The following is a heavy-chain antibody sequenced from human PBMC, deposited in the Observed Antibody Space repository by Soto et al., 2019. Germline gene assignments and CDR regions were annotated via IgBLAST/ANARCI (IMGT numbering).Heavy chain of an antibody. CDR1: GGSISSGGYY. Sequence: QVQLQESGPGLVKPSQTLSLTCTVSGGSISSGGYYWYWIRQHPGKGLEWIGYIYSSGTTYYSPSLESRLTLSVDTSKNQFSLDLSSVTAADTAVYYCARGRQQLVDSWGQGTLVTVSP. CDR3: ARGRQQLVDS. CDR2: IYSSGTT. D-gene: IGHD1-1*01. J-gene: IGHJ4*02. V-gene: IGHV4-31*03.